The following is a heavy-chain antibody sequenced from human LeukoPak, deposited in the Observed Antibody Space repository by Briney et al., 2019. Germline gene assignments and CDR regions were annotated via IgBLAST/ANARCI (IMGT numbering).Heavy chain of an antibody. J-gene: IGHJ3*02. Sequence: GGSLRLSCAASGFTFSDYYMSWIRQAPGKGLEWVSYISSSGSTIYYADSVKGRFTISRDNAKNSLYPQMNSLRAEDTAVYYCARGALIAVAGRAFDIWGQGTMVTVSS. CDR3: ARGALIAVAGRAFDI. CDR2: ISSSGSTI. CDR1: GFTFSDYY. V-gene: IGHV3-11*01. D-gene: IGHD6-19*01.